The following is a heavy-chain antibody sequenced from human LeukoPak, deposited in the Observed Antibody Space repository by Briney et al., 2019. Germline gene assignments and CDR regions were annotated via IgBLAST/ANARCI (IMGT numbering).Heavy chain of an antibody. CDR1: GDSISSYY. D-gene: IGHD4-17*01. CDR3: ARGIGSDYGAFDY. V-gene: IGHV4-59*01. J-gene: IGHJ4*02. CDR2: IFYSGST. Sequence: SETLSLTCTVSGDSISSYYWSWIRQPPGKGLEWIGYIFYSGSTNYNPSLKSRVTISEDMTKKQLSLNLTSVTAADAAVYYCARGIGSDYGAFDYWGQGILVTVSS.